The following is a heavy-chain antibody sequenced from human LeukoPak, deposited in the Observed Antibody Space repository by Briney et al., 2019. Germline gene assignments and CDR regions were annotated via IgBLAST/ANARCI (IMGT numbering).Heavy chain of an antibody. J-gene: IGHJ4*02. CDR1: GSTFRSYA. CDR2: ISGGGGGT. V-gene: IGHV3-23*01. CDR3: AKISTPIPAAGAMDN. D-gene: IGHD6-13*01. Sequence: GGSLRLSCAASGSTFRSYAMSWVRQAPGQGLEWVSSISGGGGGTYYANSVKGRFTISRDNSKSTLYLQMNGLRAEDTAVYYCAKISTPIPAAGAMDNWGQGTLVTVSS.